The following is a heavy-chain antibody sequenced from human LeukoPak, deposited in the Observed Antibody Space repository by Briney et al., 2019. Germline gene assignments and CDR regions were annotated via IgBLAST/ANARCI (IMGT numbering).Heavy chain of an antibody. CDR3: ARVSAYCSSTSCPWYFYMDV. CDR1: GGTFSSYA. V-gene: IGHV1-18*01. D-gene: IGHD2-2*01. J-gene: IGHJ6*03. Sequence: ASVKVSCKASGGTFSSYAISWVRQAPGQGLEWMGWISAYNGNTNYAQKLQGRVTMTTDTSTSIAYMELRSLRSDDTAVYYCARVSAYCSSTSCPWYFYMDVWGKGTTVTVSS. CDR2: ISAYNGNT.